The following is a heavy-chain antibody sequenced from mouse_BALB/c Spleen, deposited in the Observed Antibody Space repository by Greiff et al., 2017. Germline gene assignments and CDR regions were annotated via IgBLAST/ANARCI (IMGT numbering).Heavy chain of an antibody. CDR1: GFTFSSFG. CDR2: ISSGSSTI. V-gene: IGHV5-17*02. CDR3: ARRITTATGAMDY. D-gene: IGHD1-2*01. Sequence: EVKLVESGGGLVQPGGSRKLSCAASGFTFSSFGMHWVRQAPEKGLEWVAYISSGSSTIYYADTVKGRFTISRDNPKNTLFLQMTSLRSEDTAMYYCARRITTATGAMDYWGQGTSVTVSS. J-gene: IGHJ4*01.